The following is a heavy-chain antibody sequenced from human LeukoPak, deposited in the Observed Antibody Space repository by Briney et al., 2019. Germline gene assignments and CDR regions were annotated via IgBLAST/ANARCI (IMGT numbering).Heavy chain of an antibody. V-gene: IGHV1-69*04. CDR3: ATEVAVAGCFDY. J-gene: IGHJ4*02. CDR2: IIPILGIA. D-gene: IGHD6-19*01. CDR1: GGTFSSYA. Sequence: SVKVSCEASGGTFSSYAISWVRQAPGQGLERMGRIIPILGIANYAQKFQGRVTITADKSTSTAYMELSSLRSEDTAVYYCATEVAVAGCFDYWGQGTLVTVSS.